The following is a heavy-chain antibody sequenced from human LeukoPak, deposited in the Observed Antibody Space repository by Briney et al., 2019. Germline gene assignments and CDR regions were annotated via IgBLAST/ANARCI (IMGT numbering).Heavy chain of an antibody. D-gene: IGHD1-26*01. V-gene: IGHV3-30-3*01. CDR2: ISYDGSNK. Sequence: GSLRLSCAASGFTFSSYAMHWVRQAPGKGLEWVAVISYDGSNKYYADSVKGRFTISRDNSKNTLYLQMNSLRAEDTAVYYCARPSGSYRADAFDIWGQGTMVTVSS. CDR1: GFTFSSYA. J-gene: IGHJ3*02. CDR3: ARPSGSYRADAFDI.